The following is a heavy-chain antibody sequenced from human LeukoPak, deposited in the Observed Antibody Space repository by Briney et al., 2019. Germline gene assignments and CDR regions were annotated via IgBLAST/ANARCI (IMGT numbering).Heavy chain of an antibody. D-gene: IGHD7-27*01. CDR1: GYTFTGYY. CDR3: ARSHPYFWGSNQQTDAFDI. V-gene: IGHV1-2*02. CDR2: INPNSGGT. J-gene: IGHJ3*02. Sequence: ASVKVSCKASGYTFTGYYMHWVRQAPGQGLEWMGWINPNSGGTNYAQKFQGRVTMTRDTSISTAYMELSRLRSDDTAVYYCARSHPYFWGSNQQTDAFDIWGQGTMVTVSS.